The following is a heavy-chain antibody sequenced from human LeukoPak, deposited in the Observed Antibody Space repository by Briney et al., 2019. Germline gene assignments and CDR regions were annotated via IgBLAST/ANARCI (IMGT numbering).Heavy chain of an antibody. CDR1: GFSITTKGVG. D-gene: IGHD2-15*01. Sequence: SGPTLVNPTQTLPLTCTVTGFSITTKGVGVGWIRQAPGKALEWLAIIFWDANRRYNSPLRSRLTITSDNSKNQVFLTMTNMDPVDTATDFWAHSLRRPSCSGGNCYYFDYWGQGTLVTVSS. J-gene: IGHJ4*02. CDR3: AHSLRRPSCSGGNCYYFDY. V-gene: IGHV2-5*02. CDR2: IFWDANR.